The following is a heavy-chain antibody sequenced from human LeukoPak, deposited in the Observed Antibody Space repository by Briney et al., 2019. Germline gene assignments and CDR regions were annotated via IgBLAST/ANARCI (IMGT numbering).Heavy chain of an antibody. D-gene: IGHD6-13*01. CDR3: ARVVRLRGYLAAATHWFDP. Sequence: SETLSLTCTVSGGSISSYYWSWIRQPPGKGLEWIGYIYYSGSTNYNPSLKSRVTISVDTSKNQFSLKLSSVTAADTAVYYCARVVRLRGYLAAATHWFDPWGQGTLVTVSS. J-gene: IGHJ5*02. CDR1: GGSISSYY. V-gene: IGHV4-59*01. CDR2: IYYSGST.